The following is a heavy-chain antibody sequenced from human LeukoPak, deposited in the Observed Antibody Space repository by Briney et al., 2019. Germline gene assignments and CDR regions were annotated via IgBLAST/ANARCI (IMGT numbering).Heavy chain of an antibody. J-gene: IGHJ4*02. D-gene: IGHD3-3*01. CDR1: GFTFSSYA. CDR3: AKDLAYYDFWSGYYLGY. Sequence: AGGSLRLSCAASGFTFSSYAMSWVRQAPGKGLEWVSAISGSGDSTYYADSVKGRFTTSRDNSKNTLYLQMNSLRAEDTAVYYCAKDLAYYDFWSGYYLGYWGQGTLVTVSS. CDR2: ISGSGDST. V-gene: IGHV3-23*01.